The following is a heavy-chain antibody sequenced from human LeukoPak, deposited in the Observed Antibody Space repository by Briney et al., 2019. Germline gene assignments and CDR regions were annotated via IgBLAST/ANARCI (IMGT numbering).Heavy chain of an antibody. V-gene: IGHV4-39*07. Sequence: SETLSLTCTVSGGSISSSGYYWGWIRQPPGKGLEWIGSMYYSGSTYYNPSLKSRVTISVDTSKNHFSLKLSSVTAADTAIYYCAKGAGGFSYYNWFDPWGQGTLVTVSS. D-gene: IGHD5-18*01. CDR1: GGSISSSGYY. CDR2: MYYSGST. J-gene: IGHJ5*02. CDR3: AKGAGGFSYYNWFDP.